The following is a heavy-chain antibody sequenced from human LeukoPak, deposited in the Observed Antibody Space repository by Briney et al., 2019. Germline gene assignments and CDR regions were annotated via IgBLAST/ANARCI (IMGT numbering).Heavy chain of an antibody. CDR3: ARVEWFWELLSPFDY. Sequence: GASVKVSCKASGYTFTGYYMHWVRQAPGQGLEWMGWINPNSGGTNYAQKFQGRVTMTRDTSISTAYMELSRLRSDDTAVYYCARVEWFWELLSPFDYWGQGTLVTVSS. J-gene: IGHJ4*02. CDR1: GYTFTGYY. CDR2: INPNSGGT. D-gene: IGHD3-10*01. V-gene: IGHV1-2*02.